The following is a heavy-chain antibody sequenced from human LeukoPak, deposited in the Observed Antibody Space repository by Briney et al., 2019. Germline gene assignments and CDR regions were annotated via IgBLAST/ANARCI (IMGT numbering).Heavy chain of an antibody. CDR3: AREPELPKIVVADAFDI. J-gene: IGHJ3*02. V-gene: IGHV1-46*02. CDR1: GYTFNSYY. D-gene: IGHD3-22*01. CDR2: INPTGGST. Sequence: ASVKVSCKASGYTFNSYYMHWVRQAPGQGLEWMGIINPTGGSTSYAQKFQGRVTMTRDMSTSTVYMELSSLRSEDTAVYYCAREPELPKIVVADAFDIWGQGTMVTVSS.